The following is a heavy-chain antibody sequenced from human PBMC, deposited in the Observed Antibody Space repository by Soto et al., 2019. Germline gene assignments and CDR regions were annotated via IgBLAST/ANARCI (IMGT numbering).Heavy chain of an antibody. CDR3: ANPPMVRASDYYYYYGMDV. J-gene: IGHJ6*02. Sequence: EVQLLESGGGLVQPGGSLRLSCAASGFTFSSYAMSWVRQAPGKGLEWVSAISGSGGSTYYADPVKGRFTIARDNSKNTLYLQMNSLRAEDTAVYYCANPPMVRASDYYYYYGMDVWGQGTTVTVSS. CDR2: ISGSGGST. D-gene: IGHD3-10*01. CDR1: GFTFSSYA. V-gene: IGHV3-23*01.